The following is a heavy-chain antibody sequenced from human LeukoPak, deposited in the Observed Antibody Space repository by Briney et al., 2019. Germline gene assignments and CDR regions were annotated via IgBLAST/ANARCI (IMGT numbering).Heavy chain of an antibody. J-gene: IGHJ3*02. V-gene: IGHV3-15*01. CDR2: IKSKTDGGTT. CDR3: TTSLWLGGAFDI. Sequence: GGSLRLSCAASGFTFSNAWMSWVRQAPGKGLEWVGRIKSKTDGGTTDYAAPVKGRFTISRDDSKNTLYLQMNSLKTEDTAVYYCTTSLWLGGAFDIWGQGTMVTVSS. D-gene: IGHD6-19*01. CDR1: GFTFSNAW.